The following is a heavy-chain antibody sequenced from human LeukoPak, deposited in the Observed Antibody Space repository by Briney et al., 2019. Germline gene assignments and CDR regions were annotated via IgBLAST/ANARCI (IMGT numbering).Heavy chain of an antibody. CDR1: GYTFTGYY. CDR2: INPNSGGT. J-gene: IGHJ4*02. Sequence: ASVKVSCKASGYTFTGYYMHWVRRAPGQGLEWMGWINPNSGGTNYAQKFQGRVTMTRDTSISTAYMELSRLRSDDTAVYYCARDPHYYERTFDDWGQGTLVTVSS. D-gene: IGHD3-22*01. CDR3: ARDPHYYERTFDD. V-gene: IGHV1-2*02.